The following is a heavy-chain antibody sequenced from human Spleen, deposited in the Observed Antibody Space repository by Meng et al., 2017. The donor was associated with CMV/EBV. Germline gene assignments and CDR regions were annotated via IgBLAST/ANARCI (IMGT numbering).Heavy chain of an antibody. D-gene: IGHD3-10*01. CDR1: GFTVSTNF. V-gene: IGHV3-53*01. CDR2: IYSGGST. J-gene: IGHJ4*02. CDR3: AKDPVPYGSGSYCYFDY. Sequence: GGSLRLSCAASGFTVSTNFMTWVRQAPGKGLEWVALIYSGGSTYYVDSVKGRFTISRDNSENTLYLQMSSLRAEDTAVYYCAKDPVPYGSGSYCYFDYWGQGTLVTVSS.